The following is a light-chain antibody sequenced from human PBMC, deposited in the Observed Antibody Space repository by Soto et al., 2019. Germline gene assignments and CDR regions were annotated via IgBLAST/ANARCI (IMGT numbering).Light chain of an antibody. Sequence: EIVLTQSPATLSLSPGERATLSCRASQTIKNNIAWYQKKLGQAPRLLIDDAVNRATGIPPRFSGSGSGTDFTLTISSLEAEDFAVDYCNHLRTFGQGTRLEIK. CDR2: DAV. V-gene: IGKV3-11*01. CDR1: QTIKNN. CDR3: NHLRT. J-gene: IGKJ5*01.